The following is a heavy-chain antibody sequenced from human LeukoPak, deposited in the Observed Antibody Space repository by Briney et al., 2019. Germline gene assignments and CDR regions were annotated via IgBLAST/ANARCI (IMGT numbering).Heavy chain of an antibody. CDR2: IYTSGST. Sequence: SETLSLTCTVSGGSISSGSYYWRWLRQPAGRGLEWIGRIYTSGSTNYNPSLKSRVTISVDTSKNQFSLKLSSVTAADTAVYYCARDAGYNHRFDYWGQGTLVTVSS. CDR3: ARDAGYNHRFDY. V-gene: IGHV4-61*02. CDR1: GGSISSGSYY. D-gene: IGHD5-24*01. J-gene: IGHJ4*02.